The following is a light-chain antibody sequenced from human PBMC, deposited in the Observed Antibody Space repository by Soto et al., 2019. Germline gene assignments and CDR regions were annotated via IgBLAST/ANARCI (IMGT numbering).Light chain of an antibody. Sequence: EIVMTQSPATLSVSPGEAATLSCRASQGIATTLAWYQQKPGQTPRLLIYDASTRATGVPARFSGSASGTEFTLTIPRLQFEDFAVYYCQHYSDWPLTFGGGTRVENK. V-gene: IGKV3-15*01. CDR2: DAS. J-gene: IGKJ4*01. CDR1: QGIATT. CDR3: QHYSDWPLT.